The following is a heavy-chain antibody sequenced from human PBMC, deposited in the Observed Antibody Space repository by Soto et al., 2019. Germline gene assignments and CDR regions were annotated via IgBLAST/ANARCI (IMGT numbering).Heavy chain of an antibody. Sequence: QVQLVQSGAEVKKPGSSVKVSCKASGGTFSSYAISWVRQAPGQGLEWMGGIIPIFGTANYAQKLQGRVTITADEDTSTAYMELSSLRSEDTAVYYCAGGGVEVSTNYYDSSGYYYAFDIWCQGTMVTVSS. J-gene: IGHJ3*02. V-gene: IGHV1-69*01. CDR1: GGTFSSYA. CDR3: AGGGVEVSTNYYDSSGYYYAFDI. CDR2: IIPIFGTA. D-gene: IGHD3-22*01.